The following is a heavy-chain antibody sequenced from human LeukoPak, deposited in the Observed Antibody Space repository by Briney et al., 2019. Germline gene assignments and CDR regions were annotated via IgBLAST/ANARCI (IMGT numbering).Heavy chain of an antibody. CDR1: GGSFSGYY. Sequence: SETLSLTCAVYGGSFSGYYWSWLRQPPGKGLEWIGEINHSGSTNYNPSLKSRVTISVDTSKNQFSLKLSSVTAADTAVYYCARAIRITMVRGVIITSRIGNWFDPWGQGTLVTVSS. J-gene: IGHJ5*02. D-gene: IGHD3-10*01. V-gene: IGHV4-34*01. CDR3: ARAIRITMVRGVIITSRIGNWFDP. CDR2: INHSGST.